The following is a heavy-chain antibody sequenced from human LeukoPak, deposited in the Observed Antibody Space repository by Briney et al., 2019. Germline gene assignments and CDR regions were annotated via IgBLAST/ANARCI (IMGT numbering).Heavy chain of an antibody. V-gene: IGHV3-7*01. Sequence: PGGSLRLSCADSGFTFSTFWMSWVRQVPGKGLEWVASIKPDGSEKYYVDSVKGRFTISRDNAKNSLYLQLNSLRAEDTALFYCARDRRCRGCYEFESWGQGTLVTVSS. CDR3: ARDRRCRGCYEFES. J-gene: IGHJ4*02. CDR1: GFTFSTFW. CDR2: IKPDGSEK. D-gene: IGHD6-19*01.